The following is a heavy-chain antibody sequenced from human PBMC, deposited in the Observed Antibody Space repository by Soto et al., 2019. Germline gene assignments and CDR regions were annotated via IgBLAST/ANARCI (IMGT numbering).Heavy chain of an antibody. CDR2: IYYSGST. V-gene: IGHV4-59*01. J-gene: IGHJ6*02. CDR1: GGSISNYY. Sequence: SETLSLTCTVSGGSISNYYWSWILQPPWKGLEWIGYIYYSGSTNYNPSLKSRVTISVDTSKNQFSLKLSSVTAADTAVYYCARGGPAATYRFYYYYGMDVWGQGTTVTVSS. D-gene: IGHD2-2*01. CDR3: ARGGPAATYRFYYYYGMDV.